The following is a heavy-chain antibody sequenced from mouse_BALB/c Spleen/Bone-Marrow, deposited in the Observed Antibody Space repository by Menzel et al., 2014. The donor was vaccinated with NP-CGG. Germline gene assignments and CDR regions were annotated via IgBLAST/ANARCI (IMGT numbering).Heavy chain of an antibody. CDR2: INPDSSTI. Sequence: EVQPQESGGGLVQPGGSLKLSCAASGFDFSRYWMSWVRQAPGKGLEWIGEINPDSSTINYTPSLKDKFIISRDNAKNTLYLQMRKVRSEDTALYYCARQGYYGYSDYWGQGTTLTVSS. J-gene: IGHJ2*01. D-gene: IGHD1-2*01. V-gene: IGHV4-1*02. CDR3: ARQGYYGYSDY. CDR1: GFDFSRYW.